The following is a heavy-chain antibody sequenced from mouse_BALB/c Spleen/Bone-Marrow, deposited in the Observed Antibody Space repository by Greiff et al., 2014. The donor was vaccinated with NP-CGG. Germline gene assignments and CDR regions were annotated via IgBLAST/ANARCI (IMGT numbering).Heavy chain of an antibody. V-gene: IGHV1-69*02. Sequence: VVESGAELVRPGASVKLSCRASGYTFTSYWINWVKQRPGQGLEWIGNIYPSDSYTNYNQRFKDKATLTVDKSSSTAYMQLSSPTSEDSAVYYCTRYGNSHYYAMDYWGQGTSVTVSS. D-gene: IGHD1-1*01. CDR3: TRYGNSHYYAMDY. J-gene: IGHJ4*01. CDR2: IYPSDSYT. CDR1: GYTFTSYW.